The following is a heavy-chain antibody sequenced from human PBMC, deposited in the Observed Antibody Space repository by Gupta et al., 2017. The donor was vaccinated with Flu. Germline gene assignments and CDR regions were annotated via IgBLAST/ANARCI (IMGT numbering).Heavy chain of an antibody. CDR1: GFSFSNYA. V-gene: IGHV3-64*01. CDR3: AKSKSSTWNPDWFDS. J-gene: IGHJ5*01. CDR2: TSSNGGSA. D-gene: IGHD6-13*01. Sequence: EVQLVESGGGLVQPGGSLRLSCEGSGFSFSNYAMHWVRQGPGKGLEYVSGTSSNGGSAYYAKAGKGRFTISRDNSKSTLYLQMGSLRTEDMAVYYCAKSKSSTWNPDWFDSWGQGTLVTVS.